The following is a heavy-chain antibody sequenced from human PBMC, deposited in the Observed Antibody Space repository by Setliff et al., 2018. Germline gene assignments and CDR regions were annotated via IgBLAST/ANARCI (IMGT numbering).Heavy chain of an antibody. V-gene: IGHV3-11*04. CDR1: GGSISSSSHY. CDR3: ASHEPWLWNAFDI. Sequence: LSLTCTVSGGSISSSSHYWGWIRQPPGKGLEWISYITTSGSTIYYADSVKGRFTISRDNAKNSLYLQMNSLRAEDTAVYYCASHEPWLWNAFDIWGQGTMVTVS. D-gene: IGHD6-19*01. CDR2: ITTSGSTI. J-gene: IGHJ3*02.